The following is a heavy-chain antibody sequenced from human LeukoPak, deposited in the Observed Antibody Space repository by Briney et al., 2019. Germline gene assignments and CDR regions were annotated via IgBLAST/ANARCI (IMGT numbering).Heavy chain of an antibody. CDR3: AKAPYYYGSGSYDP. CDR1: EFTFSSYG. J-gene: IGHJ5*02. CDR2: IRYDGNNK. D-gene: IGHD3-10*01. Sequence: GGSLRLSCAASEFTFSSYGMHWVRQAPGKGLEWVAFIRYDGNNKYYADSVKGRFTISRDNSKNTLYLQMNSLRAEDTAVYYCAKAPYYYGSGSYDPWGQGTLVTVSS. V-gene: IGHV3-30*02.